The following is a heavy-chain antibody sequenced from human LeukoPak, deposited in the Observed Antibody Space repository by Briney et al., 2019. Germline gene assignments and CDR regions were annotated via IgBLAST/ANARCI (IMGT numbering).Heavy chain of an antibody. Sequence: GGSLRLSCAASGFALSSHWMTWVRQAPGKGLEWVSAISGSGDSTYYGDSVKGRFTISRDKSKNTLYLQMNSLRAEDTAVYYCAKTRPLDSSSWSHGDYWGQGTLVTVSS. D-gene: IGHD6-13*01. V-gene: IGHV3-23*01. CDR1: GFALSSHW. CDR2: ISGSGDST. CDR3: AKTRPLDSSSWSHGDY. J-gene: IGHJ4*02.